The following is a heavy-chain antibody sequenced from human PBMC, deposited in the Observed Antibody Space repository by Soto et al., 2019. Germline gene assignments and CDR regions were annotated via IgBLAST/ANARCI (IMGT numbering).Heavy chain of an antibody. CDR1: GYTFTSYF. CDR2: ISAYNGNT. D-gene: IGHD3-3*01. V-gene: IGHV1-18*01. Sequence: ASVKVSCNASGYTFTSYFISWVRQAPGQGLEWMGWISAYNGNTNYAQKLQGRVTMTTDTSTSTAYMELRSLRSDDTAVYYCARDSEFADFWSGYYTATIGWSDPWGQGTLVTVSS. CDR3: ARDSEFADFWSGYYTATIGWSDP. J-gene: IGHJ5*02.